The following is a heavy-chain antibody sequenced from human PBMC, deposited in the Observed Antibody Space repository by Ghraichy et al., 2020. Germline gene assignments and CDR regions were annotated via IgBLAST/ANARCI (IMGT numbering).Heavy chain of an antibody. CDR3: AKGLGYCSGGSCYFDY. J-gene: IGHJ4*02. CDR2: ISWNSGSI. CDR1: GFTFDDYA. D-gene: IGHD2-15*01. V-gene: IGHV3-9*01. Sequence: LSLTCAASGFTFDDYAMHWVRQAPGKGLEWVSGISWNSGSIGYADSVKGRFTISRDNAKNSLYLQMNSLRAEDTALYYCAKGLGYCSGGSCYFDYWGQGTLVTVSS.